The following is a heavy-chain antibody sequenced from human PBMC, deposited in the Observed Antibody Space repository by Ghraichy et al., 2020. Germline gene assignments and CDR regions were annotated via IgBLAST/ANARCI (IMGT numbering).Heavy chain of an antibody. V-gene: IGHV1-58*01. CDR1: GFTFTSSA. CDR3: AADRRYCSSTSCYMSDY. Sequence: SVKVSCKASGFTFTSSAVQWVRQARGQRLEWIGWIVVGSGNTNYAQKFQERVTITRDMSTSTAYMELSSLRSEDTAVYYCAADRRYCSSTSCYMSDYWGQGTLVTVSS. J-gene: IGHJ4*02. CDR2: IVVGSGNT. D-gene: IGHD2-2*02.